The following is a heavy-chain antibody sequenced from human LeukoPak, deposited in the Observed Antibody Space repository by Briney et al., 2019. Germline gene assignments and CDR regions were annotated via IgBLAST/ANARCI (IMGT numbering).Heavy chain of an antibody. CDR2: INHSGST. Sequence: SETLSLTCAVYGGSFSGYYWSWIRQPPGKGLEWIGEINHSGSTNYNPSLKSRVTISVDTSKNQFSLKLSSVTAADTAVYYCARDWDAFDIWGQGTMVTVSS. V-gene: IGHV4-34*01. D-gene: IGHD1-1*01. J-gene: IGHJ3*02. CDR1: GGSFSGYY. CDR3: ARDWDAFDI.